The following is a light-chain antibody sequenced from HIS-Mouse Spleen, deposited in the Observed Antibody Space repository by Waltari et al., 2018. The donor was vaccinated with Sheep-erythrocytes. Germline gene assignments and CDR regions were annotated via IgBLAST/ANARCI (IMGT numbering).Light chain of an antibody. V-gene: IGKV1-12*01. CDR3: QQANSVPIN. J-gene: IGKJ5*01. Sequence: DIQMTQSPSSVSASVGDRVTITCRARQGISRWLAWYQPKPGKAPKLLSYAASSLQSGVPPRFTGRGSGTDFTLTISSLQPEDSATYDCQQANSVPINLGQGTRLEIK. CDR2: AAS. CDR1: QGISRW.